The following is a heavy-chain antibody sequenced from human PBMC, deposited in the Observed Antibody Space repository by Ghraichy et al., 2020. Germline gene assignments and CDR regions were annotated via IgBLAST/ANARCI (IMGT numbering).Heavy chain of an antibody. V-gene: IGHV3-23*01. CDR1: GFTFSSYA. CDR2: ISGSGDST. D-gene: IGHD5-18*01. CDR3: AKEADSYGYMPFYFDY. Sequence: GGSLRLSCAASGFTFSSYAMSWVRQAPGKGLEWVSAISGSGDSTFYADSVKGRFTISRDNSKNTLYLQMNSLRAEDTAVYYCAKEADSYGYMPFYFDYWGQGTLVTVSS. J-gene: IGHJ4*02.